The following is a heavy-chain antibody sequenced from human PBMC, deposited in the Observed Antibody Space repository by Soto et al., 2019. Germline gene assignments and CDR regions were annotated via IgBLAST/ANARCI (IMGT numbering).Heavy chain of an antibody. CDR1: GFTFSSYG. Sequence: QVQLVESGGGVVQPGRSLSLSCAASGFTFSSYGMHWVRQAPGKGLEWVAVIWYDGSNKYYADSVKGRFTISRDNAKNTLYLQVNSLRAEDTAVYYCASEVSISSWYHWFDPWGQGTLVTVSP. CDR2: IWYDGSNK. CDR3: ASEVSISSWYHWFDP. D-gene: IGHD6-13*01. J-gene: IGHJ5*02. V-gene: IGHV3-33*01.